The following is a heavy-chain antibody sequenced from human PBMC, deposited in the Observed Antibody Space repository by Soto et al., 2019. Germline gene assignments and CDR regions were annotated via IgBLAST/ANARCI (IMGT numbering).Heavy chain of an antibody. J-gene: IGHJ6*02. CDR2: ISYDGSNK. V-gene: IGHV3-30-3*01. CDR1: GFTFSSYA. Sequence: QVQLVESGGGVVQPGRSLRLSCAASGFTFSSYAMHWVRQAPGKGLEWVAVISYDGSNKYYADSVKGRFTISRDNSKNTLYLQMNSLRAEDTAVYYCAREAGYSSGRHYYYYGMDVWGQGTTVTVSS. D-gene: IGHD6-19*01. CDR3: AREAGYSSGRHYYYYGMDV.